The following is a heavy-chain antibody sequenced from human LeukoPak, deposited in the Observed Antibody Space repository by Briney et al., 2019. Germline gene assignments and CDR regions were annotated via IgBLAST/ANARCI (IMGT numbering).Heavy chain of an antibody. CDR1: GFMFSSSE. CDR2: ISSSGSTI. CDR3: ARVGYSSGWSQRPNWFDP. J-gene: IGHJ5*02. V-gene: IGHV3-48*03. Sequence: PGGSLRLSCAASGFMFSSSEMTWVRQGPGMGLEWVSYISSSGSTIYYADSVKGRFTISRDNAKDSLYLQMNSLRAEDTAVYYCARVGYSSGWSQRPNWFDPWGQGTLVTVSS. D-gene: IGHD6-19*01.